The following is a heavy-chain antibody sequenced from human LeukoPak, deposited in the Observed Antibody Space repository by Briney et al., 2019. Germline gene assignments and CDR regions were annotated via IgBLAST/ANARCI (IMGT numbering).Heavy chain of an antibody. CDR3: VRDTGFLSSGTYQAPFDF. CDR1: GFTFSTYA. D-gene: IGHD1-26*01. J-gene: IGHJ4*02. Sequence: PGGSLRLSCAASGFTFSTYAMHWVRQAPGKGLEWLAIILYDGINTYYADSVKGRFTISRDNSKNTLYLQMNSLRAEDTAVYYCVRDTGFLSSGTYQAPFDFWGQGTLVTVSS. V-gene: IGHV3-30-3*01. CDR2: ILYDGINT.